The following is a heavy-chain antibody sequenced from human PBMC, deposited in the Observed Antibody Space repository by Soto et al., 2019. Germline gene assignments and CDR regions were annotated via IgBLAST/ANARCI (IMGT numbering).Heavy chain of an antibody. CDR1: GFTFSSYA. CDR2: ISYDGSNK. CDR3: ARDIGFWGNDAFDI. V-gene: IGHV3-30-3*01. D-gene: IGHD3-16*01. J-gene: IGHJ3*02. Sequence: GGSPRLSCAASGFTFSSYAMHWVRQAPGKGLEWVAVISYDGSNKYYADSVKGRFTISRDNSKNTLYLQMNSLRAEDSAVYYCARDIGFWGNDAFDIWGQGTMVTVSS.